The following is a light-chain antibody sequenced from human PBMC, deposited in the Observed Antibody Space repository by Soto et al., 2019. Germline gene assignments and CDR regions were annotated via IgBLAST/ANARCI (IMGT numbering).Light chain of an antibody. CDR2: DAS. V-gene: IGLV2-14*03. J-gene: IGLJ1*01. CDR3: RSYATGSIYV. CDR1: SSDVGGRDW. Sequence: QSVLTQPASVSGSPGESITISCTGTSSDVGGRDWVSWYQQHPGKAPKLMIYDASHRPSGISDRFSGSKFGNTASLTISGLQAADEADYFCRSYATGSIYVFGTGTKLTVL.